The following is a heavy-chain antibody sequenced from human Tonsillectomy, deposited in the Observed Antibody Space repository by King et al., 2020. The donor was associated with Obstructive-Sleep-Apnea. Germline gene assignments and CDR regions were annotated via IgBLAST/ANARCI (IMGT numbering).Heavy chain of an antibody. CDR2: ISGSGGST. Sequence: VQLVESGGGLVQPGGSLRLSCAASGFTFSSYAMSWVRQAPGKGLEWVSAISGSGGSTYYADSVKGRLTLSRDNSKNTLYLQMNSLRAEATAVYYRAKSYYYGSGSYEAFRTTQIYYFDYWGQGTLVTVSS. J-gene: IGHJ4*02. D-gene: IGHD3-10*01. CDR3: AKSYYYGSGSYEAFRTTQIYYFDY. V-gene: IGHV3-23*04. CDR1: GFTFSSYA.